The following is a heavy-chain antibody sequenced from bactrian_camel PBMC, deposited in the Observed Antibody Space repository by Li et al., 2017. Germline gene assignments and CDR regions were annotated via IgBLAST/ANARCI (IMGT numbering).Heavy chain of an antibody. Sequence: VQLVESGGGLVQPGRSLRLSCATSGLAFSSYFMGWIRQAPGKGLEWVTRISSDAVYEYYVQSVKGRFTISRDNAKNTVYLQMTSLRPEDTAVYYCVRDAGTPYGYNYWGQGTQVTVS. CDR3: VRDAGTPYGYNY. CDR1: GLAFSSYF. J-gene: IGHJ4*01. CDR2: ISSDAVYE. D-gene: IGHD6*01. V-gene: IGHV3S40*01.